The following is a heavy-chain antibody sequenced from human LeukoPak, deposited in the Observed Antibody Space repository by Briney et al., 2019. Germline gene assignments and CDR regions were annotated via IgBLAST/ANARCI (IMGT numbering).Heavy chain of an antibody. J-gene: IGHJ6*02. D-gene: IGHD2-21*02. V-gene: IGHV4-61*02. CDR2: IYAGGRS. CDR1: NVSISSGSHY. CDR3: ARTGGDCSSGLCYYAMDV. Sequence: SETLSLTCTVSNVSISSGSHYWNWIRQPAGKGLEWIGRIYAGGRSNYNPSLRSRVTISVDTSKNQFSLRLSSVTAADTAVYYCARTGGDCSSGLCYYAMDVWGQGTTVTVS.